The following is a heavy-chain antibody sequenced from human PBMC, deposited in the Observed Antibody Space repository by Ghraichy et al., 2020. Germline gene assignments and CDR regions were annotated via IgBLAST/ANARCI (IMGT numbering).Heavy chain of an antibody. V-gene: IGHV4-39*02. CDR1: GGSVSSVDYF. D-gene: IGHD1-1*01. Sequence: ESLNISCTVSGGSVSSVDYFWGWIRQPPGKGLEWIGTIHYSGSSYYNPSLKSRVTISVDTSKNHFSLKLTSVTAADTAVYYCARRNDGWSVWFDPWGQGTLVTGSS. CDR2: IHYSGSS. CDR3: ARRNDGWSVWFDP. J-gene: IGHJ5*02.